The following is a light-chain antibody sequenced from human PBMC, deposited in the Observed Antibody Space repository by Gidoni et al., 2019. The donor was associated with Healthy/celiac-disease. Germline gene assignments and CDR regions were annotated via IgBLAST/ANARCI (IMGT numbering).Light chain of an antibody. CDR2: EGS. Sequence: SALTQPASVSGSPGQSITISCTGTSSDVGSYTLVSWYQQHPGKAPNLMIYEGSKRPSGVANLFSGSKSVNTASLTISGLQSEDDADYYCCSYAGSWVFGGVTKLTVL. V-gene: IGLV2-23*01. J-gene: IGLJ3*02. CDR3: CSYAGSWV. CDR1: SSDVGSYTL.